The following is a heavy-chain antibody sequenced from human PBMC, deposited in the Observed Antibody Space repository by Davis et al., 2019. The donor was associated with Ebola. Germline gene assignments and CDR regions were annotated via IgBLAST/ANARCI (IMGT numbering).Heavy chain of an antibody. D-gene: IGHD3-16*01. CDR3: AKDKVWGGPHFYYMDV. J-gene: IGHJ6*03. Sequence: PGGSLRLSCAASGFTFDDYAMHWVRHAPGKGLEWVSAISGSGGSTYYADSVKGRFTISRDNSKNTLYLQMNSLRAEDTAVYYCAKDKVWGGPHFYYMDVWGKGTTVTVSS. CDR2: ISGSGGST. V-gene: IGHV3-23*01. CDR1: GFTFDDYA.